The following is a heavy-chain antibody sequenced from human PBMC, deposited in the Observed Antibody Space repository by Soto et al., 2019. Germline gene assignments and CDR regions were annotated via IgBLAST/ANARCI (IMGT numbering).Heavy chain of an antibody. Sequence: ASVKVSCKASGYSFTSYYMHWVRQAPGQGLEWMGIINPSGGSTSYAQKFQGRVTMTRDTSTSTVYMELSSLRSEDTAVYYCAGDDHNGDAFDIWGEGTMVTVAS. J-gene: IGHJ3*02. CDR3: AGDDHNGDAFDI. V-gene: IGHV1-46*01. CDR2: INPSGGST. D-gene: IGHD1-1*01. CDR1: GYSFTSYY.